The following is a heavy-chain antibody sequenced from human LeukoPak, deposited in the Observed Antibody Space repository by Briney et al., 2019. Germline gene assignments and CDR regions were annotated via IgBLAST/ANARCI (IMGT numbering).Heavy chain of an antibody. Sequence: PGGSLRLSCVASGFTFSSHLISWVRQAPGKGLEWVANTRQDGSEKFYADSVKGRFIISRDNAKNSQYLQMNSLRAEDTAVYYCAREGEAFDYWGQGTLVTVSS. CDR3: AREGEAFDY. CDR2: TRQDGSEK. D-gene: IGHD3-16*01. V-gene: IGHV3-7*01. CDR1: GFTFSSHL. J-gene: IGHJ4*02.